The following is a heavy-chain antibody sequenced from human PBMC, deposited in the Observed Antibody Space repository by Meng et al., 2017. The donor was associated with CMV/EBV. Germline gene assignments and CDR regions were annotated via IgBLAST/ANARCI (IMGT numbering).Heavy chain of an antibody. CDR1: GGSISSSGYY. CDR3: ARQEPGSYYAGAFDI. D-gene: IGHD1-26*01. CDR2: IYYSGST. Sequence: SETLSLTCTVSGGSISSSGYYWGWIRQPPGKGLEWIGYIYYSGSTNYNPSLKSRVTISVDTSKNQFSLKLSSVTAADTAVYYCARQEPGSYYAGAFDIWGQGTMVTVSS. J-gene: IGHJ3*02. V-gene: IGHV4-61*05.